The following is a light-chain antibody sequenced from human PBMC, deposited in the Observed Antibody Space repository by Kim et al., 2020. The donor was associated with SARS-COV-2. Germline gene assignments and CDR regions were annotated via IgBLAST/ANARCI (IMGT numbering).Light chain of an antibody. J-gene: IGLJ1*01. CDR2: DVS. V-gene: IGLV2-14*03. CDR3: SSYTSRSSPYV. Sequence: QSALTQPASVSGSPGQSITISCTGTSTDVGNYNYVSWYQQHPGKVPKLMIFDVSHRPSGVSSRFSASKSGNTASLTISGLQAEDEADYYCSSYTSRSSPYVFGAGTKVTVL. CDR1: STDVGNYNY.